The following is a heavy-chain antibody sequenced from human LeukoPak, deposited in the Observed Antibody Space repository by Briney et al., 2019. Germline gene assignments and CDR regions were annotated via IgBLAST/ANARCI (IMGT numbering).Heavy chain of an antibody. CDR3: AKDMFGDYTFDY. Sequence: GASVKVSCKVSGYTFTGYTLNWVRQAPGQGLEWMGWINTNTGGPTYAQGIPGRFGSSSDSSVNTAYLEISDLQAEDTGVYYCAKDMFGDYTFDYWGQGTLVTVSS. CDR1: GYTFTGYT. D-gene: IGHD3-10*02. V-gene: IGHV7-4-1*02. J-gene: IGHJ4*02. CDR2: INTNTGGP.